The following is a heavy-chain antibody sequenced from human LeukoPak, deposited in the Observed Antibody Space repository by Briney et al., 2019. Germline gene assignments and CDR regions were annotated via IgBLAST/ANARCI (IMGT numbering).Heavy chain of an antibody. CDR2: IKEDGSEK. Sequence: PGGSLRLSCAASGFTFSSYEMNWVRQAPGKGLEWVANIKEDGSEKDYVDSVKGRFTISRDNAKNSLYLHMNSLRAEDTAVYYCARIVREMDVWGKGTAVTVSS. V-gene: IGHV3-7*01. CDR3: ARIVREMDV. J-gene: IGHJ6*04. D-gene: IGHD2/OR15-2a*01. CDR1: GFTFSSYE.